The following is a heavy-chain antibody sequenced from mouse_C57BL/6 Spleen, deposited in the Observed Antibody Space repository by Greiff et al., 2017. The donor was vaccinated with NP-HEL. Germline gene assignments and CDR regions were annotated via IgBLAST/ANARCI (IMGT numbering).Heavy chain of an antibody. Sequence: EVQLQQSGPELVKPGASVKIPCKASGYTFTDYNMDWVKQSHGKSLAWIGDINPNNGGTIFKQKFKGKATLTVDKSSSTAYLERRSLTSEDTAVYDCARSGTVVGFDDWGQGTTLTVSS. D-gene: IGHD1-1*01. CDR2: INPNNGGT. CDR1: GYTFTDYN. J-gene: IGHJ2*01. V-gene: IGHV1-18*01. CDR3: ARSGTVVGFDD.